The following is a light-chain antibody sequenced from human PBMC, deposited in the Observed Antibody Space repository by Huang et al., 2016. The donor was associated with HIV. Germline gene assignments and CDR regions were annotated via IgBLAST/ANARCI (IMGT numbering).Light chain of an antibody. J-gene: IGKJ1*01. CDR1: QSVYSSSTSKDY. Sequence: DIIMTQSPDSLAVSLGERATLNCRSSQSVYSSSTSKDYMALFQQKPGQPPRLLLFWASTREAGVPDRFTVSGSGTHFTLTIASLEAEDAAIYYCQQYYSSPQTFGQGTRVEVK. CDR3: QQYYSSPQT. CDR2: WAS. V-gene: IGKV4-1*01.